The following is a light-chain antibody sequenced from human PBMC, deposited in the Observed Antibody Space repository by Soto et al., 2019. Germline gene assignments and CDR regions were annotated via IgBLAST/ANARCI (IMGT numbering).Light chain of an antibody. V-gene: IGKV4-1*01. CDR3: QQYYSTPQT. CDR2: WAS. Sequence: DIVMTQSPDSLAVSLGERATINCKSTQSVLYSSNNMNYLAWYQQKPGQPPKLLIYWASTRGSGVPDRFSGSGSGTDFTLTISSLQAEDVAVYYCQQYYSTPQTFGQGTKVEIK. CDR1: QSVLYSSNNMNY. J-gene: IGKJ1*01.